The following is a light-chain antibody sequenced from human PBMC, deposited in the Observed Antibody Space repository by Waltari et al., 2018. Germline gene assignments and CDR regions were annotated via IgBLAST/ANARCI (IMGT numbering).Light chain of an antibody. J-gene: IGLJ2*01. CDR3: SSFSSSTAGI. Sequence: QSGLPQPASVSGSPGQSITISCAATSCDIGAFNFTSWYQQRPGKAPELLVYDVSHRPSGVSTRFSGSKSDNTAALTISGLQAEDEAVYYCSSFSSSTAGIFGGGTKVTVL. CDR2: DVS. V-gene: IGLV2-14*01. CDR1: SCDIGAFNF.